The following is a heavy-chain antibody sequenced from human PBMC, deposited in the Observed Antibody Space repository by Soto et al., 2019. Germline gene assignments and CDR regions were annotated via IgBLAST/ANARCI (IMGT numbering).Heavy chain of an antibody. D-gene: IGHD6-13*01. CDR3: ARGPPIAAAGNFDY. CDR2: IYYSGST. Sequence: TLSLTCTVSGGSISSGGYYWSWIRQHPGKGLEWIGYIYYSGSTYYNPSLKSRVTISVDTSKNQFSLKLSSVTAADTAVYYCARGPPIAAAGNFDYWGQGTLVTVSS. J-gene: IGHJ4*02. CDR1: GGSISSGGYY. V-gene: IGHV4-31*03.